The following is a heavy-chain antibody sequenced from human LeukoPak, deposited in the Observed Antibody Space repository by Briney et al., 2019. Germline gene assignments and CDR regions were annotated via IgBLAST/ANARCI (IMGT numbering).Heavy chain of an antibody. D-gene: IGHD3-10*01. V-gene: IGHV4-31*03. CDR3: ARGGSGSYGVYYYMDV. CDR1: GGSINTGGYY. J-gene: IGHJ6*03. Sequence: SQTLPLTCTVSGGSINTGGYYWSWIRQHPGKGLEWIGYIYYSGSTYYSPSLESRLTISVDTSQNHFSLKLSSVTAADTAIYYCARGGSGSYGVYYYMDVWGKGTTVTVSS. CDR2: IYYSGST.